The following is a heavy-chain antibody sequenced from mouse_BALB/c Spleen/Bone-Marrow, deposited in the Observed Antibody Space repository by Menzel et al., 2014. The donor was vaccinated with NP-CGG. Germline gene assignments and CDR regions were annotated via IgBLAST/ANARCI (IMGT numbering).Heavy chain of an antibody. D-gene: IGHD1-1*01. CDR1: GYTFTDYV. CDR2: IYPGSGST. V-gene: IGHV1-83*01. Sequence: VQLQQPGPELVKPGASVKMSCKASGYTFTDYVISWVKQRTGQGLEWIGEIYPGSGSTYYNEKFKGKATLTADKSSNTAYMQLSSLTSEDSAVYFCARGGGYGSSWFAYWGQGTLVTVSA. CDR3: ARGGGYGSSWFAY. J-gene: IGHJ3*01.